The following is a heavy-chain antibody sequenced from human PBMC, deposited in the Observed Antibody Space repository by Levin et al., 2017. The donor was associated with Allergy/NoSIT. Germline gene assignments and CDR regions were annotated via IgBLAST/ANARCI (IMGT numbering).Heavy chain of an antibody. CDR2: IKGDGSEK. D-gene: IGHD1-1*01. V-gene: IGHV3-7*01. J-gene: IGHJ4*02. CDR3: ARDVAETTPGGMQY. CDR1: GFTFNNFW. Sequence: GESLKISCAASGFTFNNFWMTWVRQAPGKGLEWVANIKGDGSEKHYVDSVKGRFTVSRDNAKRSLYLQMNNLRAEDTAFYYCARDVAETTPGGMQYWGQGTLVTVSS.